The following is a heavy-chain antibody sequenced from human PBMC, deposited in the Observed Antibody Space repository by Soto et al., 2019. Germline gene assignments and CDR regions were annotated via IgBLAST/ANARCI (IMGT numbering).Heavy chain of an antibody. D-gene: IGHD2-15*01. V-gene: IGHV4-31*03. CDR2: IYYSGST. Sequence: SETLSLTCTVSGGSISSGGYYWSWIRQHPGKGLDWIGYIYYSGSTYYNPSLKSRVTISVDTSKNQFSLKLSSVTAADTAVYYCARDHPGHCSGGSCYSHYFDYWGQGTLVTVSS. J-gene: IGHJ4*02. CDR1: GGSISSGGYY. CDR3: ARDHPGHCSGGSCYSHYFDY.